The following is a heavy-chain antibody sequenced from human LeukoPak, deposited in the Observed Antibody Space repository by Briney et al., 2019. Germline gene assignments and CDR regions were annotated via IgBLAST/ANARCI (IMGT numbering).Heavy chain of an antibody. Sequence: PGGSLRLSCAASGFTFSSYGMHWVRQAPGKGLEWVAFIRYDGSNKYYADSVKGRFTISRDNSKNTLYLQMNSLRAEDTAVYYCAKDRGYSSSWPYYFDYWGQGTLVTVSS. J-gene: IGHJ4*02. V-gene: IGHV3-30*02. CDR3: AKDRGYSSSWPYYFDY. CDR1: GFTFSSYG. CDR2: IRYDGSNK. D-gene: IGHD6-13*01.